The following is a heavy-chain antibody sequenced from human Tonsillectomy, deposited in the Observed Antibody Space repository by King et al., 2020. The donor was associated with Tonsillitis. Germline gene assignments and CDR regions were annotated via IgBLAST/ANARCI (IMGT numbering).Heavy chain of an antibody. CDR1: GFTFSSYE. J-gene: IGHJ3*02. D-gene: IGHD3-22*01. Sequence: VQLVESGGGLVQPGGSLRLSCAASGFTFSSYEMNGVRQAPGKGLEGVSYISRSGSTIYYADSVKGRFTIPRDNAKNSLYLQLNSLRAEDTAVYYCAREGIDYYDSSGYYRVDAFDIWGQGTMVTVSS. CDR3: AREGIDYYDSSGYYRVDAFDI. V-gene: IGHV3-48*03. CDR2: ISRSGSTI.